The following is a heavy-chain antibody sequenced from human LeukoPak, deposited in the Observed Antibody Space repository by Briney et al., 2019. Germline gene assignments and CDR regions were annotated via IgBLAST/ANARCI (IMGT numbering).Heavy chain of an antibody. V-gene: IGHV3-64D*06. CDR2: ISSNGGST. Sequence: TGGSLRLSCAASRFMFSSYAMSWVRQAPGKGLEYVSAISSNGGSTYYADSVKGRFTISRDNSKNTLYLQMSSLRAEDTAVCYCVKDRPITMVRGPFDYWGQGTLVTVSS. CDR3: VKDRPITMVRGPFDY. D-gene: IGHD3-10*01. J-gene: IGHJ4*02. CDR1: RFMFSSYA.